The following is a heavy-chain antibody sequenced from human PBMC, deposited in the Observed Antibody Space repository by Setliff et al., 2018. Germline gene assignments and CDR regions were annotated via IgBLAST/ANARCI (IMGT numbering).Heavy chain of an antibody. Sequence: ASVKVSCKASGYTFTSYYMHWVRQAPGQGLEWMGMVNPGGGSSTSTQRSQGRVTMTRDTSTNTAYMELDSLTSNDTAVYYCARAGLAAAGRKGVFDHWGQGTLVTVSS. V-gene: IGHV1-46*01. CDR2: VNPGGGSS. J-gene: IGHJ4*02. CDR3: ARAGLAAAGRKGVFDH. CDR1: GYTFTSYY. D-gene: IGHD6-13*01.